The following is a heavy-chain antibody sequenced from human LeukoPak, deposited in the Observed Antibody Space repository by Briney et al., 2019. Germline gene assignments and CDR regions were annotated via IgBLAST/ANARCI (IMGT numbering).Heavy chain of an antibody. CDR1: GGSISSYY. Sequence: SETLSLTCTVSGGSISSYYWSWIRQPPGKGLEWIGYIYYRGSTNYNPSLKSRVTISVDTSKNQFSLKLSSVTAADTAVYYCANMYGRDSGYYYYYYMDVWGKGTTVTVSS. D-gene: IGHD4-23*01. V-gene: IGHV4-59*08. CDR2: IYYRGST. J-gene: IGHJ6*03. CDR3: ANMYGRDSGYYYYYYMDV.